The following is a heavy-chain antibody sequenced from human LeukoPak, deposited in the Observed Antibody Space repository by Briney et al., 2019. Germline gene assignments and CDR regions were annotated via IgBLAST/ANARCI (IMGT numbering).Heavy chain of an antibody. J-gene: IGHJ4*02. CDR2: IWHDGSKT. CDR1: GFIFSRYD. V-gene: IGHV3-33*01. D-gene: IGHD4-17*01. Sequence: GTSLRLSCVASGFIFSRYDMHWVRQAPGKGLEWVALIWHDGSKTHYADSVKGRFTISRDDSKSTLYVQMNSLRVEDTAVYYCARDPATVTSHFDYWCQGALVTVSS. CDR3: ARDPATVTSHFDY.